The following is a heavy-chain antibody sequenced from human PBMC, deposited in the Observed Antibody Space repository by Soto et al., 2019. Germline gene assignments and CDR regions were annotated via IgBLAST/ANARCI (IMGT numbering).Heavy chain of an antibody. D-gene: IGHD3-22*01. CDR1: GFSFSDYF. Sequence: VKVSCKASGFSFSDYFMHWVRQAPGQGLEWMGIINPSGDSRNYAQKFQGRVTITRDTSTSTVYMDLSSLRYEDTAVYYCARELNTDSSAYYSFAYWGQGTQVTVSS. CDR2: INPSGDSR. J-gene: IGHJ4*02. CDR3: ARELNTDSSAYYSFAY. V-gene: IGHV1-46*01.